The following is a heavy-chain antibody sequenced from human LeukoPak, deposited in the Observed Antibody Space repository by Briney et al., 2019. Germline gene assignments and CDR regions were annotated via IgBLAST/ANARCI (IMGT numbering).Heavy chain of an antibody. CDR1: GFTFSSSA. Sequence: GGSLRLSCAASGFTFSSSAMSWVRQVPGKGLEWVSGISASGGSTSYADSVRGRFTISRDNSKNTLYLQMNSLRAEDTAVYYCAKGRVGANDWDAFDIWGQGTMVTVSS. CDR3: AKGRVGANDWDAFDI. CDR2: ISASGGST. D-gene: IGHD1-26*01. V-gene: IGHV3-23*01. J-gene: IGHJ3*02.